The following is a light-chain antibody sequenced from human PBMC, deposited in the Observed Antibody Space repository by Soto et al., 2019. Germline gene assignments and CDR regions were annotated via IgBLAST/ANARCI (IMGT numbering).Light chain of an antibody. Sequence: DIVMTQSPLSLPVTPGEPASISCRSSQSLLHSNGYNYLDWYLQKPGQSPQLLIYLGSNRASGVPEGFSDIGSGADFTLNISRVEAEDVGVYYCMQALQTPITFGQGTRLEIK. J-gene: IGKJ5*01. CDR3: MQALQTPIT. CDR1: QSLLHSNGYNY. CDR2: LGS. V-gene: IGKV2-28*01.